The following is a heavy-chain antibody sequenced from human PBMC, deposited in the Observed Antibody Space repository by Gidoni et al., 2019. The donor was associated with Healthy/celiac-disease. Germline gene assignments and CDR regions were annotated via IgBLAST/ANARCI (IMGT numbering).Heavy chain of an antibody. J-gene: IGHJ5*02. V-gene: IGHV3-23*01. CDR2: ISGSGGST. CDR3: AKDIGPTVTTNWFDP. CDR1: GFTFSSYA. D-gene: IGHD4-17*01. Sequence: EVQLLESGGGLVQPGGSLRLSCAASGFTFSSYAMSWVRPAPGKGLEGVSAISGSGGSTYYADSVKGRFTISRDNSKNTLYLQMNSLRAEDTAVYYCAKDIGPTVTTNWFDPWGQGTLVTVSS.